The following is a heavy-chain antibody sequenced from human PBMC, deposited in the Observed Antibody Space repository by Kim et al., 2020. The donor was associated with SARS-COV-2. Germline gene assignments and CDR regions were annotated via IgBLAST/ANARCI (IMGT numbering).Heavy chain of an antibody. CDR2: IYHSGST. D-gene: IGHD3-16*02. V-gene: IGHV4-38-2*02. Sequence: SETLSLTCTVSGYSISSGYYWGWIRQPPGKGLEWIGSIYHSGSTYYNPSLKSRVIISVDTSKNQFSLKRSSVTAADTAVYYCARVSRLGELSLIFDYWG. CDR3: ARVSRLGELSLIFDY. J-gene: IGHJ4*01. CDR1: GYSISSGYY.